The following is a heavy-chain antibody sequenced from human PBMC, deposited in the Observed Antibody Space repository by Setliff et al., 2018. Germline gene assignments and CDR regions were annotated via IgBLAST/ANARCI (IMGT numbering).Heavy chain of an antibody. CDR2: INPSSGGT. CDR1: GGTFSSYA. CDR3: VRSGKFGMRFWFDQ. V-gene: IGHV1-2*02. J-gene: IGHJ5*02. D-gene: IGHD1-26*01. Sequence: ASVKVSCKASGGTFSSYAISWVRQAPGQGLEWMGWINPSSGGTNYAQKFQVRVTMTRDTSINTAYMELGSLTSDDTAFYYCVRSGKFGMRFWFDQWGQGTLVTVSS.